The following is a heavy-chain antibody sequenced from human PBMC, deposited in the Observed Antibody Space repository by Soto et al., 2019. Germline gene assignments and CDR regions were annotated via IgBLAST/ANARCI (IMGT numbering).Heavy chain of an antibody. CDR2: IYYSGST. J-gene: IGHJ5*02. Sequence: SETLSLTCTVSGGSISSGDYYWSWIRQPPGKGLEWIGYIYYSGSTYYNPSLKSRVTISVDTSKNQFSLKLSSVTAADTAVYYCARESPGIAAAGTRWFDPWGQGTLVTVSS. CDR1: GGSISSGDYY. D-gene: IGHD6-13*01. CDR3: ARESPGIAAAGTRWFDP. V-gene: IGHV4-30-4*01.